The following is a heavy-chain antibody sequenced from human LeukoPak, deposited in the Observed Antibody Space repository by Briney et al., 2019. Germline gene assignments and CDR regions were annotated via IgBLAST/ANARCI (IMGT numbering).Heavy chain of an antibody. V-gene: IGHV3-53*01. Sequence: GGSLRLSCAASGFTVRSSYMSWVRQAPGKGLEWVSIIYSGADTDYADSVKGRFTISTDNSKNTMYLQMNSLRAEDTAVYYRARSRWLPLPDFWGQGTLVTVSS. D-gene: IGHD5-24*01. CDR1: GFTVRSSY. J-gene: IGHJ4*02. CDR3: ARSRWLPLPDF. CDR2: IYSGADT.